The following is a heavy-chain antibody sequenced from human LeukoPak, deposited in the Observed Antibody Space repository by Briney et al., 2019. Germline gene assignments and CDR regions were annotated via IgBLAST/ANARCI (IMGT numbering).Heavy chain of an antibody. CDR3: ARNYMVRGVSDAFDI. J-gene: IGHJ3*02. CDR1: GFTFSNYG. CDR2: IWYDGSNK. D-gene: IGHD3-10*01. Sequence: GGSLRLSCAASGFTFSNYGFHWVRQAPGKGLEWVAVIWYDGSNKYYADSVKGRFTISRDNSKNTLYLQMNSLRAEDTAVYYCARNYMVRGVSDAFDIWGQGTMVTVSS. V-gene: IGHV3-33*01.